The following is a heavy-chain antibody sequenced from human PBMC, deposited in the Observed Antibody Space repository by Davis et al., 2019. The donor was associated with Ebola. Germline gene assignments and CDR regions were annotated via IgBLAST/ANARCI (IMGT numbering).Heavy chain of an antibody. Sequence: SETLSLTCTVSGGSISSYYWSWIRQPPGKGLEWIGEINHSGSTNYNPSLKSRVTISVDTSKNQFSLKLSSVTAADTAVYYCARAGGDIVVVPAAPYYYYGMDVWGQGTTVTVSS. D-gene: IGHD2-2*01. J-gene: IGHJ6*02. CDR1: GGSISSYY. CDR3: ARAGGDIVVVPAAPYYYYGMDV. V-gene: IGHV4-34*01. CDR2: INHSGST.